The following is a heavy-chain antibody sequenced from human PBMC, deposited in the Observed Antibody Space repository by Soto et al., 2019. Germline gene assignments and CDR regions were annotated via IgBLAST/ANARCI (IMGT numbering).Heavy chain of an antibody. J-gene: IGHJ3*02. V-gene: IGHV6-1*01. CDR2: TYYRSKWRT. D-gene: IGHD1-1*01. CDR3: ASDPELEAPHDAFDI. CDR1: GDSVSTNSAT. Sequence: VQLHQSGPRLVKPSQTLSVTCAISGDSVSTNSATWNWIRQSPSRGLEWLGRTYYRSKWRTDYAASVRSRISIIPDTTEHQFFLHLNSVTPEDTAVYYCASDPELEAPHDAFDIWGQGTVVTVSS.